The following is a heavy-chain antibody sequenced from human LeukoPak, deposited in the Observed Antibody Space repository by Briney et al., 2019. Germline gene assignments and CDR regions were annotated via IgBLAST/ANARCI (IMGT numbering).Heavy chain of an antibody. CDR3: ATELVAMVTPYDY. CDR2: ISGSGDRI. CDR1: GFTFSSYA. V-gene: IGHV3-23*01. Sequence: GGSLRLSCAASGFTFSSYAMSWVRQAPGKGLEWVSTISGSGDRIYYADSVRGRFTISRDNSKTTLYLQMNSLRSEDTAIYYCATELVAMVTPYDYWGQGTLVPVSS. D-gene: IGHD2-8*01. J-gene: IGHJ4*02.